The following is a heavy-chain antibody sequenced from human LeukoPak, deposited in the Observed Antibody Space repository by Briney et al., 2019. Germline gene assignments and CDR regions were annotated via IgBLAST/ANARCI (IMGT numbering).Heavy chain of an antibody. CDR1: GITFRNYA. D-gene: IGHD3-10*01. V-gene: IGHV3-23*01. J-gene: IGHJ4*02. CDR2: ISGDGDYI. Sequence: GGSLRLSCAASGITFRNYAINWVRQAPGKGLEYVSAISGDGDYIYYADSVEGRFTLSRDNSKNTLHMQMNGLRAEDTAVYYCAQVALAGGYYDFWGQGTLVTVS. CDR3: AQVALAGGYYDF.